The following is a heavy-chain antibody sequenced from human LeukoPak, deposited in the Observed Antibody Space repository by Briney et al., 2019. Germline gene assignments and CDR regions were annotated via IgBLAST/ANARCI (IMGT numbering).Heavy chain of an antibody. D-gene: IGHD1-26*01. V-gene: IGHV3-23*01. CDR3: AKGGGSYFSSVYYFDY. CDR1: GFTFSSYA. Sequence: PGGSLRLSCAASGFTFSSYAMSWVRQAPGKGLEWVSAISGSGGSTYYADSVKGRFTISRDNSKNTLYLQMNSLRAEDTAVYYCAKGGGSYFSSVYYFDYWGQGTLVTVSS. CDR2: ISGSGGST. J-gene: IGHJ4*02.